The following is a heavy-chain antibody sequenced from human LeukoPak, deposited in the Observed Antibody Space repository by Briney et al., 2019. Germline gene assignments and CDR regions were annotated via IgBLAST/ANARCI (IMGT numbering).Heavy chain of an antibody. CDR2: IRYDGSNK. V-gene: IGHV3-30*02. CDR3: AKDLSRSIAAASRQGE. J-gene: IGHJ4*02. Sequence: GRSLRLSCAASGFTFSSYGMHWVRQAPGKGLEWVAFIRYDGSNKYYADSVKGRFTISRDNSKNTLYLQMNSLRAEDTAVYYCAKDLSRSIAAASRQGEWGQGTLVTVSS. D-gene: IGHD6-13*01. CDR1: GFTFSSYG.